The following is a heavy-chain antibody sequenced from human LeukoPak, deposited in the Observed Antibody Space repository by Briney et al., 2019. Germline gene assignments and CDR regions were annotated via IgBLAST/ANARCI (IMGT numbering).Heavy chain of an antibody. V-gene: IGHV4-4*07. CDR2: MYTDGDT. CDR1: GASISGYW. D-gene: IGHD2-15*01. CDR3: ARAPAGCGGTCRFDS. J-gene: IGHJ4*02. Sequence: SETLSLTCDVSGASISGYWWSWIRQPAGKGPEWIGRMYTDGDTNYNPALKSRVTVSVDTSKNLFSLKLISVTAADTAVYYCARAPAGCGGTCRFDSRGQETLVTVCS.